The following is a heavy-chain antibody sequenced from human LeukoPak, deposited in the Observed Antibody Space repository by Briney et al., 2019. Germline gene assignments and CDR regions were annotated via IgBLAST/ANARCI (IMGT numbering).Heavy chain of an antibody. J-gene: IGHJ5*02. CDR1: GYPISNDYY. CDR3: AKAGTAGIHHWFDP. Sequence: KPSETLSLTCVVSGYPISNDYYWGWIRQPPGKGLEWIGNIYHSGGSYYNPSLKSRVTILVDTSKNQFSLKLSSVTAADTAVYYCAKAGTAGIHHWFDPWGQGNLVTVSS. CDR2: IYHSGGS. D-gene: IGHD1-1*01. V-gene: IGHV4-38-2*01.